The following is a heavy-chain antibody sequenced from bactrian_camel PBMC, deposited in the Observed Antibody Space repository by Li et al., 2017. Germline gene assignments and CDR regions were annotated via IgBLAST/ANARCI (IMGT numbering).Heavy chain of an antibody. D-gene: IGHD1*01. CDR3: ARSRSAYQY. CDR1: GFTFTSGD. Sequence: VQLVESGGGLVQPGGSLTLSCAASGFTFTSGDMTWVRQAPGKGLEWAATIDKGDSNRYYADTLRGRFTISRDNAKNTLYLQMTRLKPEDTAIYYCARSRSAYQYWGQGTQVTVS. V-gene: IGHV3S40*01. CDR2: IDKGDSNR. J-gene: IGHJ4*01.